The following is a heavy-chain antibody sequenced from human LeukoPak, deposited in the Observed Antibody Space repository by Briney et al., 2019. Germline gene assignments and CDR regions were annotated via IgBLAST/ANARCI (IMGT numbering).Heavy chain of an antibody. CDR1: GGSISSGSYY. J-gene: IGHJ6*03. Sequence: SETLSLTCTVSGGSISSGSYYWSWIRQPAGEGLEWIVRIYTSGSTNYNPSPKSRVTISVDTSKNQFSLKLSSVTAADTAVYYCARGYCSGGSCPGLDYYYYMDVWGKGTTVTVSS. D-gene: IGHD2-15*01. CDR3: ARGYCSGGSCPGLDYYYYMDV. V-gene: IGHV4-61*02. CDR2: IYTSGST.